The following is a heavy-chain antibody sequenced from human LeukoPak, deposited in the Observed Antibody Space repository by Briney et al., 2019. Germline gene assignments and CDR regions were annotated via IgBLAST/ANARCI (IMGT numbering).Heavy chain of an antibody. J-gene: IGHJ4*02. CDR3: VKVAKYYYGSETYYFFEH. Sequence: GGSLRLSCAASGFTFTTYWMSWVGQLPGKGLEWVANINQDGTEKYYVDSVKGRFTISRDSAKNSLDLQMNRLRVEDTGIYYCVKVAKYYYGSETYYFFEHWGQGTPVTASS. CDR2: INQDGTEK. D-gene: IGHD3-10*01. CDR1: GFTFTTYW. V-gene: IGHV3-7*01.